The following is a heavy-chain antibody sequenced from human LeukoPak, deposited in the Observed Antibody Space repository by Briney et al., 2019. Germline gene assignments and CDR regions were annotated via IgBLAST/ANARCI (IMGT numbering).Heavy chain of an antibody. CDR3: ARGRAGCGYSYVIYYYYYMDV. J-gene: IGHJ6*03. D-gene: IGHD5-18*01. CDR2: INHSGST. CDR1: GGSFSGYY. Sequence: SETLSLTCAVYGGSFSGYYWSWIRQPPGKGLEWIGEINHSGSTNYNPSLKSRVTISVDTSKNQFSLKLSSVTAADTAVYYCARGRAGCGYSYVIYYYYYMDVWGKGTTVTVSS. V-gene: IGHV4-34*01.